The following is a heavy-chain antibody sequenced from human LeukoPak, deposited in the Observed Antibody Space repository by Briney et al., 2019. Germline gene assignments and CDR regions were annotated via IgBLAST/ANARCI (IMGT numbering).Heavy chain of an antibody. J-gene: IGHJ2*01. CDR3: AREGSYVLYFDL. CDR1: GFAFSTYW. CDR2: ISGTSSTI. D-gene: IGHD3-16*01. V-gene: IGHV3-48*02. Sequence: PGGSLRLSCAASGFAFSTYWMHWVRQAPGKGLEWVSYISGTSSTIYYADSVKGRFTISRDNAKNSLFLQMNSLRDEDTAVYYCAREGSYVLYFDLWGRGTLVTVSS.